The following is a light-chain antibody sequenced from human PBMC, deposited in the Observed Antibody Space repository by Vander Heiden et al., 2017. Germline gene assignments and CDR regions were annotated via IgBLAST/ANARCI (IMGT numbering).Light chain of an antibody. CDR1: QSISSW. CDR2: KAS. Sequence: DIQMTQSPSTLSASVGDRVTITCRASQSISSWLAWYQQKPGKAPKLLIYKASSLKSGVPSRFSGSGSGTEFTLTSSSLQPDDFATYYCQQYRTFGQGTKVEIK. CDR3: QQYRT. V-gene: IGKV1-5*03. J-gene: IGKJ1*01.